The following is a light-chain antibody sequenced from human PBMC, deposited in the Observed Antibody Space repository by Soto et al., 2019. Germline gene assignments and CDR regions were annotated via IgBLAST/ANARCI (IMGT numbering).Light chain of an antibody. Sequence: EIVLTQSPATLSLSPGERATLSCRASQSVSSYLAWHQQKPGQAPRLLIYDASNRATGIPARFSGSGSGTDFTLTISSLETEDFAVYYCQQRSNWPLTFGGGTKVDI. CDR2: DAS. J-gene: IGKJ4*01. V-gene: IGKV3-11*01. CDR1: QSVSSY. CDR3: QQRSNWPLT.